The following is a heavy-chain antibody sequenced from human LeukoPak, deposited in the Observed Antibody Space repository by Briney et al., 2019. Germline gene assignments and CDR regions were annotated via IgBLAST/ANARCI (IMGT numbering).Heavy chain of an antibody. D-gene: IGHD2/OR15-2a*01. Sequence: GGSLRLSCTGSGFPFSNFPLHWVRQAPGKGLEWLGSMSNDGTNEYDADFVEGRFIMSRDNSKNTLYLQMNNLRREDTAVYFCARAQIHILTSGGALDVWGQGTMVTVS. J-gene: IGHJ3*01. CDR3: ARAQIHILTSGGALDV. CDR1: GFPFSNFP. V-gene: IGHV3-30*04. CDR2: MSNDGTNE.